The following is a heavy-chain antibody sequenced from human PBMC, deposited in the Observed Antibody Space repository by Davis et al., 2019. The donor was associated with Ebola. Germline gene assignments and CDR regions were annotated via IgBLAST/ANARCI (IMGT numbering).Heavy chain of an antibody. V-gene: IGHV3-33*01. Sequence: GESLKISCAASGFTFSSYGMHWVRQAPGKGLEWVAVIWHDGSNKYYADSVKGRFTISRDNSKNTVDLQMNSLRAEDTAVYYCARLDEDDYLTGPDYWGQGTLVTVSS. CDR2: IWHDGSNK. J-gene: IGHJ4*02. D-gene: IGHD3-9*01. CDR1: GFTFSSYG. CDR3: ARLDEDDYLTGPDY.